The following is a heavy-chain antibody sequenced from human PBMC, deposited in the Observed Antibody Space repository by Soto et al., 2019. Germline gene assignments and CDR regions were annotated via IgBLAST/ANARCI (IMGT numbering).Heavy chain of an antibody. CDR2: INSDGSST. CDR3: ARDIPPVYYYDSSDALDV. CDR1: GFTFSSYW. J-gene: IGHJ3*01. D-gene: IGHD3-22*01. V-gene: IGHV3-74*01. Sequence: PGGSLRLSCAASGFTFSSYWMHWVRQAPGKGLVWVSRINSDGSSTSYADSVKGRFTISRDNAKNSLYLQMNSLRDEDTAVYYCARDIPPVYYYDSSDALDVWGQGTMVTVSS.